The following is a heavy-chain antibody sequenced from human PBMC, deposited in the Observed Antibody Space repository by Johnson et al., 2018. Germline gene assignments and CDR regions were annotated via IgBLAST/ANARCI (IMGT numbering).Heavy chain of an antibody. CDR3: PTIKIKRAFDI. D-gene: IGHD5-24*01. V-gene: IGHV3-15*01. Sequence: VQLVESGGGLVKPGGSRRLACAASGFTFSNAWMSWVRQAPGKGLEWVGRIKSKTDGGTTDYAAPVKGKFTISRNESKNTLYLQMNRLKTEDTAVYYCPTIKIKRAFDIWGQGTMVTVSS. CDR2: IKSKTDGGTT. CDR1: GFTFSNAW. J-gene: IGHJ3*02.